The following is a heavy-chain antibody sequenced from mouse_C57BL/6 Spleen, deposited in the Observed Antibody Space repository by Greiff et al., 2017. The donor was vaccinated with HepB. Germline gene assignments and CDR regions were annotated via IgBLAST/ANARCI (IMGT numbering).Heavy chain of an antibody. CDR1: GFTFSSYA. J-gene: IGHJ1*03. V-gene: IGHV5-4*01. CDR2: ISDGGSYT. Sequence: EVQLVESGGGLVKPGGSLKLSCAASGFTFSSYAMSWVRQTPEKRLEWVATISDGGSYTYYPDNVKGRFTISRDNAKNNLYLQMSHLKSEDTAMYYCARDHGYFDVWGTGTTVTVSS. CDR3: ARDHGYFDV.